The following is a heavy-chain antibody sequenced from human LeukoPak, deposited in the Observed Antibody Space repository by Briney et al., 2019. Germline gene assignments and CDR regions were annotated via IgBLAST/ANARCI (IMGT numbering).Heavy chain of an antibody. CDR1: GFSLSTRGVG. V-gene: IGHV2-5*02. CDR3: AHKSQLLLEFDY. J-gene: IGHJ4*02. D-gene: IGHD2-2*01. Sequence: GSGPTLLHPTPTLTLTFTFSGFSLSTRGVGVGWIRQPPGKALEWLALIYWDDDKRYSPSLKSRLTITKDTSKNQVVLTMTNMDPVDTATYYCAHKSQLLLEFDYWGQGTLVTVSS. CDR2: IYWDDDK.